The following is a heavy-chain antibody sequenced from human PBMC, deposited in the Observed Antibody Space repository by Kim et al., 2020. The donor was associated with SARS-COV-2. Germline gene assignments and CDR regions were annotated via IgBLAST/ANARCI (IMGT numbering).Heavy chain of an antibody. CDR3: ARGVIAAADLPEYFQH. V-gene: IGHV1-8*01. J-gene: IGHJ1*01. Sequence: KFQGRVTMTRNTSISTAYMELSSLRSEDTAVYYCARGVIAAADLPEYFQHWGQGTLVTVSS. D-gene: IGHD6-13*01.